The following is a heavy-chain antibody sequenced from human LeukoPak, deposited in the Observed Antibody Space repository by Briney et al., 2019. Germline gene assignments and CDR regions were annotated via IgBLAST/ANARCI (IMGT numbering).Heavy chain of an antibody. CDR2: MNPNSGNT. V-gene: IGHV1-8*01. CDR1: GYTFTSYD. Sequence: ASVTVSCKASGYTFTSYDINWVRQATGQGLEWMGWMNPNSGNTGYAQKFQGRVTMTRNTSISTAYMELSSLRSEDTAVYYCARGHYYDSSGYRGMDVWGQGTTVTVSS. D-gene: IGHD3-22*01. CDR3: ARGHYYDSSGYRGMDV. J-gene: IGHJ6*02.